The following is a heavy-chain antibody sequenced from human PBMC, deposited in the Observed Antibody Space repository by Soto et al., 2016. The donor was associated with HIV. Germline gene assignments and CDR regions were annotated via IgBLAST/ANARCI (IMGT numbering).Heavy chain of an antibody. J-gene: IGHJ4*02. CDR1: GFTFSNYN. CDR3: ARDSPIRSFDY. D-gene: IGHD3-3*01. CDR2: ISVSSSTI. V-gene: IGHV3-48*01. Sequence: EVQLVESGGGLVQPGKSLRLSCAASGFTFSNYNMNWVRQAPGKGLEWISYISVSSSTIFYADSVKGPFTISRDNAKNSLYLQINSLRAEDTAVYYCARDSPIRSFDYWGQGTLVTVSS.